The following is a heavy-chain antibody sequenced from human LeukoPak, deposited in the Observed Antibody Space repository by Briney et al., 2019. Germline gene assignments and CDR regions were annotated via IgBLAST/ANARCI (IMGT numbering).Heavy chain of an antibody. J-gene: IGHJ4*02. D-gene: IGHD3-22*01. CDR1: GGSISSSNW. CDR3: ARALIYDSSGYQDY. Sequence: SETLSLTCAVSGGSISSSNWWSWVRQPPGKGLEWIGEIYHSGSTNYNPSLKSRVTISVDKSKNQFSLKLSSVTAADTAVYYCARALIYDSSGYQDYWGQGTLVTVSS. CDR2: IYHSGST. V-gene: IGHV4-4*02.